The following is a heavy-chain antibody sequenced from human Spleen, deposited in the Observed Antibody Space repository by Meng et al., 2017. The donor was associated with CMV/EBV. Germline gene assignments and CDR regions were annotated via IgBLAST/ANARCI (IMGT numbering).Heavy chain of an antibody. V-gene: IGHV3-23*01. CDR1: GFNFANYA. CDR2: ITPGVRT. CDR3: AKPRLYQLLSFAY. D-gene: IGHD2-2*01. Sequence: GESLKISCAASGFNFANYAMTWVRQAPGKGLEWVSTITPGVRTHYADSVKGRFTISRDNSKNTLYLQMNSLRAEDTAVYYCAKPRLYQLLSFAYWGQGTLVTVSS. J-gene: IGHJ4*02.